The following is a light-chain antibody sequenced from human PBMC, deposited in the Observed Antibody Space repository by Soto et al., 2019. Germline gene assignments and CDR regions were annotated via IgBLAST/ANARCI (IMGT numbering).Light chain of an antibody. Sequence: QSVLTQPPSASGTPGQRVTISCSGSSSNIGSNYVYWYQQLPGTAPKLLIYKNNQRPSGVPDRFSGSKSGTSASLAISGLRYEDEGDYYCAAWDDSLSGLFGGGTKLTVL. CDR2: KNN. CDR1: SSNIGSNY. J-gene: IGLJ2*01. CDR3: AAWDDSLSGL. V-gene: IGLV1-47*01.